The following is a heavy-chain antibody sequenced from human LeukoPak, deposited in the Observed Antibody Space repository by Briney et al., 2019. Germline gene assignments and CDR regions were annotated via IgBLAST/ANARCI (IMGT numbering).Heavy chain of an antibody. CDR3: AGSTYYYDSSGYPEDY. Sequence: SETLSLTCTVSGGSISSYYWSWIRQPPGKGLEWIGYINYSGSTNYNPSLKSRVTISVDTSKNQFSLKLSSVTAADTAVYYCAGSTYYYDSSGYPEDYWGQGTLVTVSS. CDR1: GGSISSYY. D-gene: IGHD3-22*01. CDR2: INYSGST. V-gene: IGHV4-59*01. J-gene: IGHJ4*02.